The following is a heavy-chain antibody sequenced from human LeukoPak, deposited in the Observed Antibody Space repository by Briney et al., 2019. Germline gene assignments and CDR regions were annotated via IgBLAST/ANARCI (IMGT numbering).Heavy chain of an antibody. V-gene: IGHV4-34*01. CDR2: IYPSGST. D-gene: IGHD2-15*01. Sequence: GPRRLSCAASGFTFSSYGMSWVRQPPGKGLEWIGEIYPSGSTNYNPSLKSRVTISVDTSKNQFSLKLSSVTAADTAVYYCARGGGYCSGGSCYTHYYYYYYMDVWGKGTTVTVSS. CDR3: ARGGGYCSGGSCYTHYYYYYYMDV. J-gene: IGHJ6*03. CDR1: GFTFSSYG.